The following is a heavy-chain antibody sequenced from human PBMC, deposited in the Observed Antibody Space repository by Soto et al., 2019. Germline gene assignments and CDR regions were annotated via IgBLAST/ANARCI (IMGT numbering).Heavy chain of an antibody. Sequence: PSEPLSLTCTVSGGSISSYYLSWIRQTPGKGLEWIGYIYYSGSTNYNPSLKSRVTISVDTSKNQFSLKLSSVTAADTAVYYCARPTYNSGSPFDYWGQGTLVTVSS. CDR1: GGSISSYY. CDR2: IYYSGST. J-gene: IGHJ4*02. CDR3: ARPTYNSGSPFDY. V-gene: IGHV4-59*01. D-gene: IGHD1-20*01.